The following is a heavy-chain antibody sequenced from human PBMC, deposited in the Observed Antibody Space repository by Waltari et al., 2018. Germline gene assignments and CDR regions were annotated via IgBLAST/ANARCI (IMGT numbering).Heavy chain of an antibody. Sequence: EVQLLGSGGGLVNPGGSLSLSCTASGFTFSTYAMNWVRQAPGKGLEWVSGISGSGLTTFYADSVKGRYTISRDSSKNTIFLEVKSLRMEDTAIYYCAKGRGSYCSGGSCYFDLWGQGTQVTVSS. V-gene: IGHV3-23*01. J-gene: IGHJ5*02. CDR1: GFTFSTYA. CDR3: AKGRGSYCSGGSCYFDL. D-gene: IGHD2-15*01. CDR2: ISGSGLTT.